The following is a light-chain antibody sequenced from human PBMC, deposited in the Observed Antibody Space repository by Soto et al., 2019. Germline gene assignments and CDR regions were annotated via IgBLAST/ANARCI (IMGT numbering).Light chain of an antibody. Sequence: QAVVTQPPSVSGAPGQRVTISCTGSSSNIGAGYDVHWYQQLPGTAPKLLTYGNSKRPSGVPDRFSGSKSGTSASLAITGLQAEDEADYYCQSYDSSLSGSVFGGGTKLAVL. CDR3: QSYDSSLSGSV. J-gene: IGLJ2*01. V-gene: IGLV1-40*01. CDR1: SSNIGAGYD. CDR2: GNS.